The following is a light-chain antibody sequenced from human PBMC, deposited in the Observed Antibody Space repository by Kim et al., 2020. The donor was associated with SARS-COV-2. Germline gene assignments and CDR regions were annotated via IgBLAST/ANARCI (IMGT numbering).Light chain of an antibody. J-gene: IGLJ3*02. CDR1: SSDVGGYNY. V-gene: IGLV2-14*04. Sequence: GQSITIACTGTSSDVGGYNYLSWYQQLPGKAPKLIIYDVSKRPSGVSNRFSGSKSGNTASLTIYGLQAEDEADYYCNSYTSSSTWVFGGGTKLIVL. CDR3: NSYTSSSTWV. CDR2: DVS.